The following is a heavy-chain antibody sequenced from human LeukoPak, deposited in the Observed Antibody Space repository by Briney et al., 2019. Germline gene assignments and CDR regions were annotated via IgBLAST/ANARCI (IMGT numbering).Heavy chain of an antibody. Sequence: PGGSLRLSCAASGFTFSSYSMNWVRQAPGKGLEWVSSISSSSSYIYYADSVKGRFTISRDNAKNSLYLQMNSLRAEDTAVYYCARDLEDSSSWYFHYYYYYMDVWGKGTTVTVSS. V-gene: IGHV3-21*01. CDR1: GFTFSSYS. CDR3: ARDLEDSSSWYFHYYYYYMDV. J-gene: IGHJ6*03. CDR2: ISSSSSYI. D-gene: IGHD6-13*01.